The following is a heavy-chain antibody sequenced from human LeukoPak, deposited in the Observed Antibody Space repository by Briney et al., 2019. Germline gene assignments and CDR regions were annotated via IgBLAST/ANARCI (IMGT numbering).Heavy chain of an antibody. J-gene: IGHJ4*02. CDR3: ASDIAVAGYFDY. CDR1: GYTFTGYY. Sequence: ASVKVSCKASGYTFTGYYMHWVRQAPGQGLEWMGWINPNSGGTNYAQKFQGRVTMARDTSISTAYMELSRLRSDDTAVYYCASDIAVAGYFDYWGQGTLVTVSS. D-gene: IGHD6-19*01. CDR2: INPNSGGT. V-gene: IGHV1-2*02.